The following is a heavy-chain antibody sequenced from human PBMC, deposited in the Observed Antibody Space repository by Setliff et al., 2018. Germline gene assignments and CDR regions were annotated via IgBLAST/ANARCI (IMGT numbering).Heavy chain of an antibody. CDR3: AKGVASSWYLYYYYMDV. J-gene: IGHJ6*03. CDR1: GFTFSSYA. CDR2: ISGSGGST. V-gene: IGHV3-23*01. D-gene: IGHD6-13*01. Sequence: GGSLSLSCAASGFTFSSYAMSWVRQAPGKGLEWVSAISGSGGSTYYADSVKGRFTISRDNSKNTLYLQMNSLRAEDTAVYYCAKGVASSWYLYYYYMDVWGKGTTVTVSS.